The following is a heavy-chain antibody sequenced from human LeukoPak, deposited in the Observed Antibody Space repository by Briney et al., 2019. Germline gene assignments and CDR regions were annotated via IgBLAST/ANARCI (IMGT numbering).Heavy chain of an antibody. CDR1: GYSFTSYW. V-gene: IGHV5-51*01. Sequence: GESLKISCKGSGYSFTSYWIGWVRQMPGKGLEWMGIIYPGDSGTRYSPSFQGQVTISADKSISTAYLQWSSLKASDTAMYYCARIGYCSSTSCYNWFDPWGQGTLVTVSS. CDR2: IYPGDSGT. J-gene: IGHJ5*02. CDR3: ARIGYCSSTSCYNWFDP. D-gene: IGHD2-2*01.